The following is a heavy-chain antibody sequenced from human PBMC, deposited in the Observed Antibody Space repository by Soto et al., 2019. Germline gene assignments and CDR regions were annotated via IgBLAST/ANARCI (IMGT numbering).Heavy chain of an antibody. J-gene: IGHJ3*02. CDR3: ARARRKYHYDSSGYYDAFDI. V-gene: IGHV6-1*01. CDR1: GDRVSSNSDA. D-gene: IGHD3-22*01. Sequence: PSQTLSLPFAMSGDRVSSNSDAWNWIRQSPSRGLEWLGRTYYRSKWYNDYAVSVKSRITINPDTSKNQFSLQLNSVTPEETAVYYWARARRKYHYDSSGYYDAFDIWGQGTMVTVSS. CDR2: TYYRSKWYN.